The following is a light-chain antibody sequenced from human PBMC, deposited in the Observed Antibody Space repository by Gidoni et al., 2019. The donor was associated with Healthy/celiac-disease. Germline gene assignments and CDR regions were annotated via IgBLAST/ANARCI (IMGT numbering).Light chain of an antibody. CDR3: QQGLT. Sequence: IVLTQSPGTLSLSPGERATLSCRASQSFSSSYLAWYQQKPGQAPRLLIYGASSRATGIPERFSGSGSGTDFTLTISRLEPEDFAVYYCQQGLTFGGGTKVEIK. CDR2: GAS. CDR1: QSFSSSY. V-gene: IGKV3-20*01. J-gene: IGKJ4*01.